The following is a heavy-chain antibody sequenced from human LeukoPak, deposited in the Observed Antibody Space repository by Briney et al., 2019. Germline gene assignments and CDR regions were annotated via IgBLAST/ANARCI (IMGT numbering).Heavy chain of an antibody. J-gene: IGHJ5*02. D-gene: IGHD5-18*01. CDR2: IYSGGNA. CDR1: GFTVSSSY. Sequence: QSGGALRLSCAASGFTVSSSYMTWVRQAPGRGLEWVSVIYSGGNADYADSVKGRFTISRDNSKNTLYLQMNGLRVEDTAVYYCAKDVDTTVVQKGYDPWGQGTLVTVSS. V-gene: IGHV3-66*01. CDR3: AKDVDTTVVQKGYDP.